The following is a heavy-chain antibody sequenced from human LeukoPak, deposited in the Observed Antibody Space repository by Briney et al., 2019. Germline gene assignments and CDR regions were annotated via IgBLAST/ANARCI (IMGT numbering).Heavy chain of an antibody. Sequence: SVKVSCKASGDTFSSCAISWVRQAPGQGLEWMGGIIPIFGTANYAQKFQGRVTITADESTSTAYMELSSLRSEDTAVYYCARGKQLGPFDYWGQGTLVTVSS. CDR3: ARGKQLGPFDY. CDR1: GDTFSSCA. V-gene: IGHV1-69*13. D-gene: IGHD6-6*01. J-gene: IGHJ4*02. CDR2: IIPIFGTA.